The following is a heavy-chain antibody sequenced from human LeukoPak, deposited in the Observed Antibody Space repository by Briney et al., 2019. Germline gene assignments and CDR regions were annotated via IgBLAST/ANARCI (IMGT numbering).Heavy chain of an antibody. V-gene: IGHV3-30*18. J-gene: IGHJ5*02. CDR3: AKDLFGSNWYNWFDP. CDR2: ITYDGNDK. Sequence: GGSLRLSCAASGFTFSTYNMHWVRQAPGKGLEWVTVITYDGNDKYYADSVKGRFTISRDNSKNTLYLQMDSLRAEDTAVYYCAKDLFGSNWYNWFDPWGQRTLVTVSP. D-gene: IGHD6-13*01. CDR1: GFTFSTYN.